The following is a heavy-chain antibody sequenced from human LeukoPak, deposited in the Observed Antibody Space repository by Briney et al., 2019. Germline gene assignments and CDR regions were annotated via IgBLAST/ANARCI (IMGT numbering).Heavy chain of an antibody. Sequence: SEILSLTCTVSGGSISNSTSYWGWIRQPPGKGLEWIGNIYYSGSTYYNPSLKSRVTISVDTSKKQFSLRLSSVTAADTAVYYCARYYCGGDCYSGYFDYWGQGTLVTVSS. D-gene: IGHD2-21*02. J-gene: IGHJ4*02. CDR1: GGSISNSTSY. V-gene: IGHV4-39*01. CDR2: IYYSGST. CDR3: ARYYCGGDCYSGYFDY.